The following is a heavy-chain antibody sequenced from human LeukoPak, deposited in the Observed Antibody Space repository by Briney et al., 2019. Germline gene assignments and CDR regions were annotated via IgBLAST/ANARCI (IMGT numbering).Heavy chain of an antibody. Sequence: PGGSLRLSCAASGFTFSNYGMHWVRQAPGKGLEWVAFIRYDGNNKNYADFVKGRFTISRDNSKNTLYLQMNSLRAEDTAVYCCAKYYYGSGSQRYFDYWGQGTLVTVSS. V-gene: IGHV3-30*02. CDR1: GFTFSNYG. CDR2: IRYDGNNK. J-gene: IGHJ4*02. D-gene: IGHD3-10*01. CDR3: AKYYYGSGSQRYFDY.